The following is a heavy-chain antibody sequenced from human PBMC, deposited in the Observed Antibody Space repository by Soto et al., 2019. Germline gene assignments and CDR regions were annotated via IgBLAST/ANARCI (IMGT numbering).Heavy chain of an antibody. CDR1: GFTYSSYG. CDR2: ISVSGGRT. V-gene: IGHV3-23*01. J-gene: IGHJ4*02. D-gene: IGHD3-22*01. CDR3: PKDQGTMIVVVLTSFDY. Sequence: PGGSLRLSCAASGFTYSSYGMSWGRQAPGKGLGWLSAISVSGGRTYYADSVKGRFTISRDNSKNTLYLQMNSLRAEDTAVYYCPKDQGTMIVVVLTSFDYWRQGTLVTFSS.